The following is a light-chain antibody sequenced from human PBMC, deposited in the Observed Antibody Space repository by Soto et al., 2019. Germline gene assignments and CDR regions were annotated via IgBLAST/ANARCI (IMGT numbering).Light chain of an antibody. J-gene: IGLJ2*01. CDR3: AGWDDSLSGVV. Sequence: QSVLTPPPSASGTPGQRVTISCSGSSSNIGSNYVYWYQQVPGTAPKLLIYRNNQRPSGVPDRFSGSKSGTSASLAISGLRSEDEADYYCAGWDDSLSGVVFGGGTKLTVL. CDR1: SSNIGSNY. V-gene: IGLV1-47*01. CDR2: RNN.